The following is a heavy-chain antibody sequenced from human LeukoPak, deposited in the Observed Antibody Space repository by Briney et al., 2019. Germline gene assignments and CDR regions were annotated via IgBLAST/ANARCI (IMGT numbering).Heavy chain of an antibody. D-gene: IGHD3-22*01. Sequence: GASVKLSCKASGGTFSSYGISWVRQAPGQGLEWMGWISAYNGNTNYAQKLQGRVTMTTDTSTSTAYMELRSLRSDDTAVYYCARDRLGIYYDSSGYFPSLPSEDYWGQGTLVTVSS. CDR3: ARDRLGIYYDSSGYFPSLPSEDY. CDR2: ISAYNGNT. V-gene: IGHV1-18*01. J-gene: IGHJ4*02. CDR1: GGTFSSYG.